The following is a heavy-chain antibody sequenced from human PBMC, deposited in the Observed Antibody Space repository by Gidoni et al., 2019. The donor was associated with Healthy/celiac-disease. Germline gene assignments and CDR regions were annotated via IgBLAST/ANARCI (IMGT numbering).Heavy chain of an antibody. V-gene: IGHV4-34*01. CDR1: GGSFSGYY. Sequence: QVQLQQWGAGLLKPSETLSLTCAVHGGSFSGYYWSWIRQPPGKGLEWIGEINHSGSTNYNPSLKSRVTISVDTSKNQFSLKLSSVTAADTAVYYCARGLVGATSQAFNFDYWGQGTLVTVSS. D-gene: IGHD1-26*01. J-gene: IGHJ4*02. CDR2: INHSGST. CDR3: ARGLVGATSQAFNFDY.